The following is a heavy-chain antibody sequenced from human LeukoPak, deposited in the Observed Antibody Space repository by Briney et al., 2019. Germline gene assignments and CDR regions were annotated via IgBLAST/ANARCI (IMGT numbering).Heavy chain of an antibody. CDR3: ASDYYDSSGYPHDAFDI. CDR1: GGTFSSYA. CDR2: IIPIFGTA. Sequence: SVKVSCKASGGTFSSYAISWVRQASGQGLEWMGGIIPIFGTANYAQKFQGRVTITADESTSTAYMELSSLRSEDTAVYYCASDYYDSSGYPHDAFDIWGQGTMVTVSS. J-gene: IGHJ3*02. D-gene: IGHD3-22*01. V-gene: IGHV1-69*13.